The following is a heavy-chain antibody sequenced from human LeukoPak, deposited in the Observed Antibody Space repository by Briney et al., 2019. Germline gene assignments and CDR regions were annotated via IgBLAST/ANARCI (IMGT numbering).Heavy chain of an antibody. CDR3: AGHDWFDP. Sequence: PGGSLRLSCEASGFTVSSNYMSWVRQAPGKGLAWVAVIYSGGSTYYEDSVKGRFTISRDNSIDTLYLQMSRLRVEDTAVYYCAGHDWFDPWGQGTLVTVSS. V-gene: IGHV3-66*04. J-gene: IGHJ5*02. CDR1: GFTVSSNY. CDR2: IYSGGST.